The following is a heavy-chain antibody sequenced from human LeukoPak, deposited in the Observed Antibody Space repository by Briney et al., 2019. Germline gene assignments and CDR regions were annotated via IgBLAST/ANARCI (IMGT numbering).Heavy chain of an antibody. D-gene: IGHD2-2*01. J-gene: IGHJ4*02. CDR1: GFTFSHYA. Sequence: GTSLRLSCAASGFTFSHYAMHWVSQAPGKGLEWVAVIWYDGSHDTYTDSVKGRFTVSRDNFKNVLHLQMNSLRVEDTAVYYCAKEGDYCSSSGCHKRGIDYWGQGTLVTVSS. V-gene: IGHV3-33*06. CDR3: AKEGDYCSSSGCHKRGIDY. CDR2: IWYDGSHD.